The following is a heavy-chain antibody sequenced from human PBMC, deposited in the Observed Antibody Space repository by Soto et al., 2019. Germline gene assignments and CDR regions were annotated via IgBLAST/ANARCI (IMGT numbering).Heavy chain of an antibody. V-gene: IGHV4-30-4*01. CDR3: ARDLPEPTYYDILTGLGNWFDP. J-gene: IGHJ5*02. CDR2: VYYSGTT. D-gene: IGHD3-9*01. Sequence: TLSLTCTVSGGSIRNGDYYWGWIRQPPGKGLEWIGYVYYSGTTYSHPSLNSRVSISVDTSENQFSLRLTSVTAADTAVYYCARDLPEPTYYDILTGLGNWFDPWGQGTLVTVSS. CDR1: GGSIRNGDYY.